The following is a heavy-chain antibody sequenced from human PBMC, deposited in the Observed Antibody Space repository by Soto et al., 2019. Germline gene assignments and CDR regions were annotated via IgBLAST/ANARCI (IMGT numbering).Heavy chain of an antibody. CDR2: ISYDGSNK. Sequence: QVQLVESGGGVVQPGRSLRLSCAASGFTFSSYAMHWVRQAPGKGLEWVAVISYDGSNKYYADSVKGRFTISRDNSKNALYLQMNSLRAKDTAVYYCGRVGSMYYYDSSGITGAFDIWGQGTMVTVSS. V-gene: IGHV3-30-3*01. CDR3: GRVGSMYYYDSSGITGAFDI. D-gene: IGHD3-22*01. J-gene: IGHJ3*02. CDR1: GFTFSSYA.